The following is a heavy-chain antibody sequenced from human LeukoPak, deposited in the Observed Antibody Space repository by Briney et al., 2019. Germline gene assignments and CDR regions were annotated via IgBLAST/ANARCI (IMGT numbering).Heavy chain of an antibody. CDR2: MFTNGDT. J-gene: IGHJ4*02. Sequence: GGSLRLSCAASGFTVSSNYMSWVRQAPGKGLEWVSVMFTNGDTNYADSVKGRFTISRDSFKNTLYLQMSSLRAEDTAVYFYARRNYDRTGYYYVDWGQGTLVTVSS. V-gene: IGHV3-66*04. D-gene: IGHD3-22*01. CDR1: GFTVSSNY. CDR3: ARRNYDRTGYYYVD.